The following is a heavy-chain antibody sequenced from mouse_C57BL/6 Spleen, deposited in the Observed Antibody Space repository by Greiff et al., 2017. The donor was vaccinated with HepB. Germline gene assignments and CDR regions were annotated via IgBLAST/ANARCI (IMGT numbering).Heavy chain of an antibody. J-gene: IGHJ4*01. V-gene: IGHV10-1*01. CDR1: GFSFNTYA. CDR2: IRSKSNNYAT. Sequence: EVQLVESGGGLVQPKGSLKLSCAASGFSFNTYAMNWVRQAPGKGLEWVARIRSKSNNYATYYADSVKDRFTISRDDSESMLYLQMNNLKTEDTAMYYCVRHDYDAFYYAMDYWGQGTSVTVSS. CDR3: VRHDYDAFYYAMDY. D-gene: IGHD2-4*01.